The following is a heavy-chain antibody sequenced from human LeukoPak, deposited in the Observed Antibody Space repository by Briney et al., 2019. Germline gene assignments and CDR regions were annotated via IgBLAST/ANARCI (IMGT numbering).Heavy chain of an antibody. CDR1: GFTFDDYA. J-gene: IGHJ5*02. Sequence: GGSLRLSCAASGFTFDDYAMHWVRQAPGKGLEWVSGISWNSGSIGYADSVKGRFTISRDNAKNSLYLQMNSLRAEDMALYYCAKDETWGQGTLVTVSS. CDR3: AKDET. CDR2: ISWNSGSI. V-gene: IGHV3-9*03.